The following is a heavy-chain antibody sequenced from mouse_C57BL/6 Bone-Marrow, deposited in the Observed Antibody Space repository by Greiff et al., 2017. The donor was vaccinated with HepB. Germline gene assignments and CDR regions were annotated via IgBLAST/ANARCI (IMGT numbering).Heavy chain of an antibody. V-gene: IGHV5-2*01. CDR3: ARQGDYDGVGAMDY. CDR1: EYEFPSHD. J-gene: IGHJ4*01. CDR2: INSDGGST. Sequence: EVQGVESGGGLVQPGESLKLSCESNEYEFPSHDMSWVRKTPEKRLELVAAINSDGGSTYYPDTMERRFIISRDNTKKTLYLQMSSLRSEDTALYYCARQGDYDGVGAMDYWGQGTSVTVSS. D-gene: IGHD2-4*01.